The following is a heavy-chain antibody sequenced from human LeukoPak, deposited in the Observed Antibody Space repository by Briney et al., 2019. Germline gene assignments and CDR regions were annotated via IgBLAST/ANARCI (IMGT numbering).Heavy chain of an antibody. J-gene: IGHJ5*02. Sequence: SETLSLTCTVSGGSISSYYWSWIRQPAGKGLEWIGRIYTSGSTNYNPSLKGRVTMSVDTSKNQSSLTLSSVTAADTAVYYCARDRKDCSSTSCYEWFDPWGQGTLVTVSS. D-gene: IGHD2-2*01. CDR2: IYTSGST. CDR3: ARDRKDCSSTSCYEWFDP. CDR1: GGSISSYY. V-gene: IGHV4-4*07.